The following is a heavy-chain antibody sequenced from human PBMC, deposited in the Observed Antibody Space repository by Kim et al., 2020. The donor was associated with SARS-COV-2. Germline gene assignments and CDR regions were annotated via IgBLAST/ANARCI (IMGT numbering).Heavy chain of an antibody. CDR1: GGSISSSSYY. CDR2: IYYSGST. V-gene: IGHV4-39*01. Sequence: SETLSLTCTVSGGSISSSSYYWGWIRQPPGKGLEWIGSIYYSGSTYYNPSLKSRVTISVDTSKNQFSLKLSSFTAADTAVYYCARLLWYIWGHGTMVTVS. J-gene: IGHJ3*02. CDR3: ARLLWYI. D-gene: IGHD2-21*01.